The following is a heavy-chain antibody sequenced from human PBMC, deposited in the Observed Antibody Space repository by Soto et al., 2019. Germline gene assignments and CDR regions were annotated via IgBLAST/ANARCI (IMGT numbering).Heavy chain of an antibody. CDR1: DDSINSDKYY. D-gene: IGHD3-16*01. CDR2: IYYRGNA. Sequence: SETLSLTCSVSDDSINSDKYYWGWIRQPPGKGLEWIGSIYYRGNAYYNPSLQTRVTISLDKSKNQFSLKLNSVTAADTAVYYCARAQDANNYGGFDYWGQGTLVTVSS. CDR3: ARAQDANNYGGFDY. J-gene: IGHJ4*02. V-gene: IGHV4-39*01.